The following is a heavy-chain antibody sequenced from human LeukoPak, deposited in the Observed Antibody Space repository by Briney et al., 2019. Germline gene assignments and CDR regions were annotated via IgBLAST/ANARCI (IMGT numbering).Heavy chain of an antibody. J-gene: IGHJ3*02. Sequence: SETLSLTCTVSGGSISSYYWTWIRQPPGKGLEWIGYIYYSGSTNYNPSLKSRVTISVDTSKYHFSLKLSSVTAADTAVYYCARGKRITMVRGVTERWCRFDIWGQGTMVTVSS. CDR1: GGSISSYY. CDR2: IYYSGST. CDR3: ARGKRITMVRGVTERWCRFDI. V-gene: IGHV4-59*12. D-gene: IGHD3-10*01.